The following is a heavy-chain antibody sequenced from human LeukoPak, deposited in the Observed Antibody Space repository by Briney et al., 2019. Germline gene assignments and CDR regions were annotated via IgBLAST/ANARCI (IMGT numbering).Heavy chain of an antibody. Sequence: ASVKVSCKASGYTFTSYDINWVRQATGQGLEWMGWISAYNGNTNYAQKLQGRVTMTTDTSTSTAYMELRSLRSDDTAVYYCARASVTFNWFDPWGQGTLVTVSS. CDR3: ARASVTFNWFDP. CDR2: ISAYNGNT. V-gene: IGHV1-18*01. J-gene: IGHJ5*02. CDR1: GYTFTSYD. D-gene: IGHD4-17*01.